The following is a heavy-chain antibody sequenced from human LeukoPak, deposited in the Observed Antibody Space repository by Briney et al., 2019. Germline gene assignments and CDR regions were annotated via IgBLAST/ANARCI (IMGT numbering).Heavy chain of an antibody. Sequence: PGGSLRLSCAASGFTFSSYGMHWVRQAPGKGLEWVAVIWYDGSNKYYADSVKGRFTISRDNSKNTLYLQMNSLRAEVTAVYYCARSMDYYGMDVWGQGTTVTVSS. D-gene: IGHD6-6*01. V-gene: IGHV3-33*01. CDR1: GFTFSSYG. CDR3: ARSMDYYGMDV. CDR2: IWYDGSNK. J-gene: IGHJ6*02.